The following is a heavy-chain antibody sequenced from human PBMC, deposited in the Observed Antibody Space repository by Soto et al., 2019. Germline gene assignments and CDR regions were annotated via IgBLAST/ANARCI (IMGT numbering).Heavy chain of an antibody. CDR1: RFTLSDYY. D-gene: IGHD7-27*01. CDR2: ISASGNAV. Sequence: QVQLVESGGGVVKAGGSLRLSCAASRFTLSDYYMGWIRQAPGKGLEWLSYISASGNAVYYADSVRGRFTVSRDNATDTLFLTMKSLRVDDTAMYYCVRDNMGIYWGQGTLVTVSS. CDR3: VRDNMGIY. V-gene: IGHV3-11*04. J-gene: IGHJ1*01.